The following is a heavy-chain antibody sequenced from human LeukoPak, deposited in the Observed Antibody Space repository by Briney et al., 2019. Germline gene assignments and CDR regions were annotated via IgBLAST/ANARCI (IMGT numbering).Heavy chain of an antibody. Sequence: SQTLSLTCTVSGGSISSGSYYWNWIRQPAGKGLEWIGRIYASGSTNYNPSLKSRVTISLDTSKNQFSLKLSSVTAADTAVYYCARVGGGMIRAFDIWGQGTMVTVSS. CDR1: GGSISSGSYY. D-gene: IGHD2-15*01. J-gene: IGHJ3*02. CDR2: IYASGST. CDR3: ARVGGGMIRAFDI. V-gene: IGHV4-61*02.